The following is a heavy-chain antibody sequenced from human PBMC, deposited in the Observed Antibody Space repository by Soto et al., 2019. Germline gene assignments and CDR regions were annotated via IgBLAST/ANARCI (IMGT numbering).Heavy chain of an antibody. D-gene: IGHD5-12*01. CDR1: GYSFTTHW. Sequence: PGESLKISCQGSGYSFTTHWITWVRQTPGKGLEWMGRIDPSDSYTNYSPSFQGHVTISADKSISTAYLQWSSLKASDTAMYYCARQGKVATIYYWGQGTLVTVSS. V-gene: IGHV5-10-1*01. CDR3: ARQGKVATIYY. CDR2: IDPSDSYT. J-gene: IGHJ4*02.